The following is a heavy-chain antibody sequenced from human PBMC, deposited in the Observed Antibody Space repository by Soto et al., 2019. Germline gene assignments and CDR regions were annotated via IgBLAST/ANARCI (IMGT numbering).Heavy chain of an antibody. CDR2: ISAYNGNT. V-gene: IGHV1-18*01. CDR3: ARGVDRLLWFGELSPGPFDY. D-gene: IGHD3-10*01. Sequence: ASVKVSCKASGYTFTSYGISSVRQAPGQGLEWMGWISAYNGNTNYAQKLQGRVTMTTDTSTSTAYMELRSLRSDDTAVYYCARGVDRLLWFGELSPGPFDYWGQGTLVTVSS. J-gene: IGHJ4*02. CDR1: GYTFTSYG.